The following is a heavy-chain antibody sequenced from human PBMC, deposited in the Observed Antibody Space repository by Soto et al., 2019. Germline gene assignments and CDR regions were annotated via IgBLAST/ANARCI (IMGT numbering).Heavy chain of an antibody. CDR1: GGSVSSGSYY. Sequence: KLSETLSLTCTVSGGSVSSGSYYWSWIRQPPGKGLEWIGYIYYSGSTNYNPSLKSRVTISVDTSKNQFSLKLSSVTAADTAVYYCARGDNYYDSSGQFDYWGQGTLVTVSS. D-gene: IGHD3-22*01. CDR2: IYYSGST. V-gene: IGHV4-61*01. J-gene: IGHJ4*02. CDR3: ARGDNYYDSSGQFDY.